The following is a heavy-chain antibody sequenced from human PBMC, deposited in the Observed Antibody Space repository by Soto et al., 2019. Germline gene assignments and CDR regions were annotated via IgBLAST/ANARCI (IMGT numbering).Heavy chain of an antibody. CDR2: ISGSGGST. CDR1: GFTFISYA. D-gene: IGHD6-6*01. Sequence: GGSLRLSCAASGFTFISYAMSWVLQAPWKGLEWVSAISGSGGSTYYADSVKGRFTISRDNSKNTLYLQMNSLRAEDTAVYYCAKRSSIAARPGGLGYWGQGTLVTVSS. J-gene: IGHJ4*02. V-gene: IGHV3-23*01. CDR3: AKRSSIAARPGGLGY.